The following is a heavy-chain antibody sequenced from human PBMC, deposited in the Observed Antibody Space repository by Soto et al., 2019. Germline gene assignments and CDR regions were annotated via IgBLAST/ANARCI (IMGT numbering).Heavy chain of an antibody. V-gene: IGHV4-31*03. D-gene: IGHD6-6*01. CDR2: IYYSGST. CDR3: AREGAAPYYYYSMDV. J-gene: IGHJ6*02. CDR1: GVSISSGGYF. Sequence: QVQLQESGPGLVKPSQTLSLTCTVSGVSISSGGYFWSWIRQHPGKGLEWIGVIYYSGSTYYNSSLRSRVTISVDTSKYQFALKLSSVTAADTAVYYCAREGAAPYYYYSMDVWGQGTTVTVSS.